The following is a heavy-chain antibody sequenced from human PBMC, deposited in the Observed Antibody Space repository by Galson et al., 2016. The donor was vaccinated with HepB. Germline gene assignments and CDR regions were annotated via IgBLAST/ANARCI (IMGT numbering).Heavy chain of an antibody. CDR2: LDPSDSFT. CDR1: GYTFTKYW. V-gene: IGHV5-10-1*01. D-gene: IGHD6-19*01. CDR3: ARLSSGWDGSTHYDFDR. Sequence: QSGAEVKKPGESLRIFCKTSGYTFTKYWISWVRQMPGKGLEWMGRLDPSDSFTDYSPSFQGRVTISTDKSTSTAYLQWSRLKASDNSMYYCARLSSGWDGSTHYDFDRWGQGTLVGAYS. J-gene: IGHJ4*02.